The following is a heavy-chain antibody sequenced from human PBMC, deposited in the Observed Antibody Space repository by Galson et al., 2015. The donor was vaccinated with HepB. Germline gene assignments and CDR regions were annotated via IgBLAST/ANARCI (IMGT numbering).Heavy chain of an antibody. CDR2: IIPIFGTA. CDR1: GGTFSSYA. J-gene: IGHJ5*02. Sequence: SVKVSCKASGGTFSSYAISWVRQAPGQGLEWMGGIIPIFGTANYAQKFQGRVTITADESTSTAYMELSSLRSEDTAVYYCARVQRGYSYGYSPENWFDPWRQGTLVTVSS. CDR3: ARVQRGYSYGYSPENWFDP. V-gene: IGHV1-69*13. D-gene: IGHD5-18*01.